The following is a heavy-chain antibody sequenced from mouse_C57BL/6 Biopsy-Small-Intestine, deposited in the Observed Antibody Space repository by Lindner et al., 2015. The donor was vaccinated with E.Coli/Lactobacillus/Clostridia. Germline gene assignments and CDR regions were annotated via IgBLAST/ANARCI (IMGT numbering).Heavy chain of an antibody. CDR3: AVYGSGSSYWYFDV. Sequence: VQLQESGAELARPGASVKLSCKASGYIFTSYGISWVKQRTGQGLEWIGEIYPRSGNTYFNEKFKDKATLTADKSSSTAYMELRSLTSEDSAVYFCAVYGSGSSYWYFDVWGTGTTVTVSS. CDR1: GYIFTSYG. J-gene: IGHJ1*03. CDR2: IYPRSGNT. V-gene: IGHV1-81*01. D-gene: IGHD1-1*01.